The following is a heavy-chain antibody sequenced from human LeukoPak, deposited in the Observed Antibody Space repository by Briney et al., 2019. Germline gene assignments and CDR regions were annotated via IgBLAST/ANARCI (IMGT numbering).Heavy chain of an antibody. CDR2: IYYTGSS. CDR1: AGSIRSYH. J-gene: IGHJ5*02. Sequence: SETLSLTCTVSAGSIRSYHWNWIRQPPGKGLEWIGYIYYTGSSNYNPSLKSRVTMSVDTSKSQFSLKLSSVTAADTAVYYCARGRRSSRSLNWFDPWGQGTLVTVSS. CDR3: ARGRRSSRSLNWFDP. D-gene: IGHD6-13*01. V-gene: IGHV4-59*08.